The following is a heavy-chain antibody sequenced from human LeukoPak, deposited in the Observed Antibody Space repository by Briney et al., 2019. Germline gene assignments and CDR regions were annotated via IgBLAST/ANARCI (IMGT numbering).Heavy chain of an antibody. CDR3: VRDITMVRGVLADYYYGMDV. CDR1: GYTFTRYY. D-gene: IGHD3-10*01. Sequence: GASVNVSCKASGYTFTRYYMHWVRQAPGQGLEWMGIINPSGGSTSYAQKFQGRVTMTRDTSTSTVYMALSSLRSEDTAVYYCVRDITMVRGVLADYYYGMDVWGQGTTVTVSS. V-gene: IGHV1-46*01. CDR2: INPSGGST. J-gene: IGHJ6*02.